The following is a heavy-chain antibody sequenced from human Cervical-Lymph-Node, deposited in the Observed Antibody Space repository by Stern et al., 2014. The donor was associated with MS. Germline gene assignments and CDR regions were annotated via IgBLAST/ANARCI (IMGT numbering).Heavy chain of an antibody. J-gene: IGHJ4*02. CDR1: GGSISSYY. CDR3: ARGTYYYDSSGYYVFDY. Sequence: QVQLVESGPGLVKPSETLSLTCTVSGGSISSYYWSWIRQPPGKGLEWVGYIYYSGSTNYNPSRKSRVTISVDTSKNQFSLKLSSVTAADTAVYYCARGTYYYDSSGYYVFDYWGQGTLVTVSS. CDR2: IYYSGST. D-gene: IGHD3-22*01. V-gene: IGHV4-59*01.